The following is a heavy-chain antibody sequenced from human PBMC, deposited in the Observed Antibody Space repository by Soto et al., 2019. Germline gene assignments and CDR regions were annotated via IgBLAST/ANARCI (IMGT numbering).Heavy chain of an antibody. CDR3: AKAXGVGSSPGDYYYYGMDV. D-gene: IGHD3-10*01. V-gene: IGHV3-23*01. Sequence: PGGSLRLSCAASGFTFSGYAMSWVRQAPGKGLEWVSAISGSGGSTYYADSVKGRFTISRDNSKNTLYLQMNSLRAEDTAVYYCAKAXGVGSSPGDYYYYGMDVWGQGTTVTVSS. CDR1: GFTFSGYA. CDR2: ISGSGGST. J-gene: IGHJ6*02.